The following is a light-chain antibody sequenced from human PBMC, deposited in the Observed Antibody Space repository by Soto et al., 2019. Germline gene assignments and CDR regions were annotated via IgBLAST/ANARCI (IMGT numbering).Light chain of an antibody. V-gene: IGKV1-5*03. CDR2: KAS. CDR1: QTIISW. CDR3: QYYNSYSEA. Sequence: DIQMTQSPSTLSGSVGDIFTITCLASQTIISWLACYQQKPGKAPKVLIYKASTLKSGVPSRFSGSGSGTEFTLTISSLQPDDFATYYCQYYNSYSEAFGQGTKVDIK. J-gene: IGKJ1*01.